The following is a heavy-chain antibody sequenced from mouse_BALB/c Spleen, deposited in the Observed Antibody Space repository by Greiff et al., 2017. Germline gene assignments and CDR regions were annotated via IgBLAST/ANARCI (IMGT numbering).Heavy chain of an antibody. J-gene: IGHJ4*01. Sequence: EVKLVESGAELVKPGASVKLSCTASGFNIKDTYMHWVKQRPEQGLEWIGRIDPANGNTKYDPKFQGKATITADTSSNTAYLQLSSLTSEDTAVYYCARGDGYFWAMDYWGQGTSVTVSS. CDR3: ARGDGYFWAMDY. D-gene: IGHD2-3*01. V-gene: IGHV14-3*02. CDR1: GFNIKDTY. CDR2: IDPANGNT.